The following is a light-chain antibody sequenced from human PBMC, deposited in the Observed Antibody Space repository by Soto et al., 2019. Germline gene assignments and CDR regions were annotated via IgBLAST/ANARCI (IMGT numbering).Light chain of an antibody. CDR2: DAS. Sequence: DIQMTQSPSFLSASVGDKVTITCRATESVSKWLAWYQEKPGNPPRPLIYDASTLESGVPSRFSGSGSGTEFTLTISSLQADDFAIYYCQQYNSYSWTLGQGTKVDIK. J-gene: IGKJ1*01. V-gene: IGKV1-5*01. CDR3: QQYNSYSWT. CDR1: ESVSKW.